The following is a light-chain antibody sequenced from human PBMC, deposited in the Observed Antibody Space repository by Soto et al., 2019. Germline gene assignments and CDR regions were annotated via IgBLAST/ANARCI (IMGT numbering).Light chain of an antibody. CDR2: KAS. Sequence: DIQMTQFPSILSASVGDTVTITCRASESVVKWLAWFQHKPGKAPKLLIYKASVLSNGVPSRFSGSGFGTEFTLTISSLRPDDSATYFCQQYNVFWTFGQGTKVDI. CDR3: QQYNVFWT. V-gene: IGKV1-5*03. CDR1: ESVVKW. J-gene: IGKJ1*01.